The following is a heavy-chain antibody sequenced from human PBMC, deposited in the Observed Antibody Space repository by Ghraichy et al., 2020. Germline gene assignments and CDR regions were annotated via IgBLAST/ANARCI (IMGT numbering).Heavy chain of an antibody. CDR3: AKAPEYGVRGVDYYFDY. J-gene: IGHJ4*02. D-gene: IGHD3-10*01. V-gene: IGHV3-23*01. CDR2: ISGSGGST. Sequence: GGSLRLSCAASGFTFSSYAMSWVRQAPGKGLEWVSAISGSGGSTYYADSVKGRFTISRDNSKNTLYLQMNSLRAEDTAVYYCAKAPEYGVRGVDYYFDYWGQGTLVTVSS. CDR1: GFTFSSYA.